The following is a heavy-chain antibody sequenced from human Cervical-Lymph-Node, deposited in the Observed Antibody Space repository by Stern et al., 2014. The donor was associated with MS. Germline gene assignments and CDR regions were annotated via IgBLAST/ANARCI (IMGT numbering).Heavy chain of an antibody. CDR1: GFSVATAGVG. CDR2: LYLGDDK. D-gene: IGHD2-15*01. J-gene: IGHJ4*02. V-gene: IGHV2-5*02. CDR3: AHSRVKYCRGGTCYSSLFDY. Sequence: ESGPTLVKPTQTVTLTCTLSGFSVATAGVGVGWIRQPPGKALEWLAVLYLGDDKLYSPSLKNRLTIIKDTSKNQVVLTMTNVDPVDTATYYCAHSRVKYCRGGTCYSSLFDYWGQGTLVTVSS.